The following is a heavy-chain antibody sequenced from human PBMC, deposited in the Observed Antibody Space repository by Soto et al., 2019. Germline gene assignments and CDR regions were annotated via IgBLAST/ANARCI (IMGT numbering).Heavy chain of an antibody. CDR2: IYSGGST. J-gene: IGHJ6*02. CDR3: ASSSHYYYYYGMDV. Sequence: GGSLRLSCAASGFTVSSNCMSWVRQAPGKGLEWVSVIYSGGSTYYADSVKGRFTISRDNSKNTLYLQMNSLRAEDTAVYYCASSSHYYYYYGMDVWGQGTTVTVSS. CDR1: GFTVSSNC. D-gene: IGHD6-6*01. V-gene: IGHV3-53*01.